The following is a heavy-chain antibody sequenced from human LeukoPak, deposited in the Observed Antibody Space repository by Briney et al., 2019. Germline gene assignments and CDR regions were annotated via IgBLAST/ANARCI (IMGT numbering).Heavy chain of an antibody. J-gene: IGHJ4*02. D-gene: IGHD3-22*01. Sequence: SETLSLTCAVYGGSISSYYWSWIRQSPGKGLECIGYIHYTGSTNYNPSLKSRVTISVDTSKNQSSLKLYSVTAADTAVYYCARGGAYYYGSSGYYPPFDYWGQGTLVTVSS. CDR3: ARGGAYYYGSSGYYPPFDY. CDR2: IHYTGST. V-gene: IGHV4-59*01. CDR1: GGSISSYY.